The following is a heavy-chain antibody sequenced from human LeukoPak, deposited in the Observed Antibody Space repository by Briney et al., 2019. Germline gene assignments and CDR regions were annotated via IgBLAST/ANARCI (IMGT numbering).Heavy chain of an antibody. J-gene: IGHJ1*01. CDR3: ARNDDSSGYHPSNFQH. D-gene: IGHD3-22*01. CDR2: IIPIFGTA. CDR1: GGTFSSYA. Sequence: SVKVSCKASGGTFSSYAISWVRQAPGQGLEWMGRIIPIFGTANYAQKFQGRVTITTDESTSTAYMELSSLRSEDTAVYYCARNDDSSGYHPSNFQHWGQGTLVTVSS. V-gene: IGHV1-69*05.